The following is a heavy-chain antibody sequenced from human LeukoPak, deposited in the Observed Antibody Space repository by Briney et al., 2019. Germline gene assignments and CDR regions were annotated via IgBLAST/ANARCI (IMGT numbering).Heavy chain of an antibody. J-gene: IGHJ5*02. D-gene: IGHD5/OR15-5a*01. Sequence: ASVKVSCKASGYTFTSYDIDWVRQATGQGLEWMGWMNPNSGNTGYAQKFQGGVTITRNTSISTAYMELSSLRSEDTAVYYCARGCVYDSPGSPGNWFDPWGQGTLVTVSS. CDR1: GYTFTSYD. CDR3: ARGCVYDSPGSPGNWFDP. V-gene: IGHV1-8*01. CDR2: MNPNSGNT.